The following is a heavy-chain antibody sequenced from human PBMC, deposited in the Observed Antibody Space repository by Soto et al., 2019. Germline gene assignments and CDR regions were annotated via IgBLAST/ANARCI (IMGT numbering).Heavy chain of an antibody. J-gene: IGHJ6*02. D-gene: IGHD5-18*01. CDR3: ASGGYTYGFSAMDV. CDR1: GYTFSSSY. Sequence: QVQLVQSGAEVKKPGASVKISCKASGYTFSSSYIHWVRQAPGQGLEWMGLINPSGFSTDYAQTFQGRVTVTRDTSKSTVYMELSSLRSEDTAVYYCASGGYTYGFSAMDVWVPGTTVAVSS. CDR2: INPSGFST. V-gene: IGHV1-46*01.